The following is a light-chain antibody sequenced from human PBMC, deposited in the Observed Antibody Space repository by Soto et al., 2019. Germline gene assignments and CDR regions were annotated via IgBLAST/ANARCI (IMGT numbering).Light chain of an antibody. Sequence: QSVLTQPASVSGSPGQSITISCTRTSSDVGGYNYVSWYQEHPGKAPKLMIYEVSNRPSGVSNRFSGSKSGNTASLTISGLQAEDEADYYCKSFASSKTYVFGTGTKLTVL. CDR3: KSFASSKTYV. CDR2: EVS. V-gene: IGLV2-14*01. J-gene: IGLJ1*01. CDR1: SSDVGGYNY.